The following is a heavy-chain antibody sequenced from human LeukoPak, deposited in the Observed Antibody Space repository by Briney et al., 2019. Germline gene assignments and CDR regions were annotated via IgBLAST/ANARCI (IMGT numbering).Heavy chain of an antibody. J-gene: IGHJ6*03. V-gene: IGHV3-7*01. CDR3: ARVRGLPPYYYYMDV. CDR1: GFTFSSYW. Sequence: GGSLRLSCAASGFTFSSYWMSWVRQAPGKGLEWVANIKQDGSEKYYVDSVKGRFTISRDNAKNSLYLQMNSLRAEDTAVYYCARVRGLPPYYYYMDVWGKGTTVTVSS. D-gene: IGHD3-10*01. CDR2: IKQDGSEK.